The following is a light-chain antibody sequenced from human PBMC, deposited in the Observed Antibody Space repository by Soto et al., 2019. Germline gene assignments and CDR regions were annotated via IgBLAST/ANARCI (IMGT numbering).Light chain of an antibody. Sequence: EIVLTQSPGTLSLSPGERATLSCRASQSVASRYLAWYQHKPGQAPRLVIYGASNRATGIPDRFSGSRSGTDFTLTIGRVEPEDFAVYFCQQYAGPLTFGGGTKVEIK. V-gene: IGKV3-20*01. J-gene: IGKJ4*01. CDR1: QSVASRY. CDR2: GAS. CDR3: QQYAGPLT.